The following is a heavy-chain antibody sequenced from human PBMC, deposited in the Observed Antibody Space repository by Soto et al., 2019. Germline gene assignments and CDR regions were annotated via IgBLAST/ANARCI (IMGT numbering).Heavy chain of an antibody. D-gene: IGHD1-1*01. V-gene: IGHV3-30*18. CDR1: VLTVSSTY. CDR2: TSYDGNNE. CDR3: AKDKGVYNWATSYFDY. Sequence: XLRLSCAASVLTVSSTYISWVRQSPGKGLEWVALTSYDGNNEYYTDSVKGRFTISRDNSKNTLFLQMNSPRPEDTAVYYCAKDKGVYNWATSYFDYWGQGALVTVSS. J-gene: IGHJ4*02.